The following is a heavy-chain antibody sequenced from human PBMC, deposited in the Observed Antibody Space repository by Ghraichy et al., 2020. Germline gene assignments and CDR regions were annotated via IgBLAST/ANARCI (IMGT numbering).Heavy chain of an antibody. CDR2: INHSGST. Sequence: SETLSLTCAVYGGSFSGYYWSWIRQPPGKGLEWIGEINHSGSTNYNPSLKSRVTISVDTSKNQFSLKLSSVTAADTAVYYCARGSGGSGSYTDYYYGMDVWGQGTTVTVSS. V-gene: IGHV4-34*01. CDR1: GGSFSGYY. D-gene: IGHD3-10*01. J-gene: IGHJ6*02. CDR3: ARGSGGSGSYTDYYYGMDV.